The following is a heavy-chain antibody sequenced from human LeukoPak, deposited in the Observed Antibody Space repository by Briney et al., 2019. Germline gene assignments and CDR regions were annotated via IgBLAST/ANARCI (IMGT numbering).Heavy chain of an antibody. CDR1: GYTFTGYY. J-gene: IGHJ5*02. Sequence: ASVKVSCKASGYTFTGYYMHWVRQAPGQGLEWMGWINPNSGGTNYAQKFQGRVTMTRDTSISTAYMELSSLRSEDTAVYYCAREPLYGSGSYENWFDPWGQGTLVTVSS. D-gene: IGHD3-10*01. CDR2: INPNSGGT. V-gene: IGHV1-2*02. CDR3: AREPLYGSGSYENWFDP.